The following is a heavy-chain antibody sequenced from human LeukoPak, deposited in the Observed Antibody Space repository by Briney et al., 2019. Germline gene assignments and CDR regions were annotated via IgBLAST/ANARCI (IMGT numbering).Heavy chain of an antibody. D-gene: IGHD6-13*01. CDR3: ARHVGIAAAGLGYNWFDP. J-gene: IGHJ5*02. CDR2: IYPGDSDT. Sequence: GESLKISCKGSGCSFTSYWIGWVRQMPGKGLEWMGIIYPGDSDTRYSPSFQGQVTISADKSISTAYLQWSSLKASDTAMYYCARHVGIAAAGLGYNWFDPWGQGTLVTVSS. CDR1: GCSFTSYW. V-gene: IGHV5-51*01.